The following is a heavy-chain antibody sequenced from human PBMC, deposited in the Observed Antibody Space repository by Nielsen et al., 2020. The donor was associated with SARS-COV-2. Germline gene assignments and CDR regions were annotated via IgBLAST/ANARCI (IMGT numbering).Heavy chain of an antibody. Sequence: WIRQPPGKGLEWIGEINHSGSTYYNPSLKSRVTISVDTSKNQFSLKLSSVTAADTAVYYCARQVVVVPAAMRFLSLASEYNWFDPWGQGTLVTVSS. D-gene: IGHD2-2*01. CDR3: ARQVVVVPAAMRFLSLASEYNWFDP. J-gene: IGHJ5*02. V-gene: IGHV4-39*01. CDR2: INHSGST.